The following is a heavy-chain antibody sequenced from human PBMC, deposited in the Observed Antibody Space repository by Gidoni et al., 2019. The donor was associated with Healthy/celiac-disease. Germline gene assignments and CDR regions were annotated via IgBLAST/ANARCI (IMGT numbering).Heavy chain of an antibody. V-gene: IGHV3-21*01. CDR1: GFTFSSYS. CDR3: ARDEKGGSGWPNFDY. J-gene: IGHJ4*02. D-gene: IGHD6-19*01. Sequence: EVQLVESGGGLVKPGGSLRLSCAASGFTFSSYSMNWVRQAPGKGLEWVSSISSSSSYIYYADSVKGRFTISRDNAKNSLYLQMNSLRAEDTAVYYCARDEKGGSGWPNFDYWGQGTLVTVSS. CDR2: ISSSSSYI.